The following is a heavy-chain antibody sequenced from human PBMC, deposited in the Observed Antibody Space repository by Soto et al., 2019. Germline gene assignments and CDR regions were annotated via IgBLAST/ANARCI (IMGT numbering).Heavy chain of an antibody. J-gene: IGHJ6*02. CDR3: ARDRAVAGLYYYGMDV. Sequence: EVQLVESGGGLVKPGGSLRLSCAASGFTFSSYSMNWVRQAPGKGLEWVSSISSSSSYIYYADSVKGRFTISRDNAKNSLYLRMNSLRSEDTAVYYCARDRAVAGLYYYGMDVWGQGTTVTVSS. CDR2: ISSSSSYI. CDR1: GFTFSSYS. V-gene: IGHV3-21*01. D-gene: IGHD6-19*01.